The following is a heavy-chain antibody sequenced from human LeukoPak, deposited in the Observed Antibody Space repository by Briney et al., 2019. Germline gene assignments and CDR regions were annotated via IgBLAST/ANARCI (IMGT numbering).Heavy chain of an antibody. J-gene: IGHJ6*03. CDR2: MNPISGNT. CDR3: ARGPPIRGYRYGYDTGYYYSYSMDV. Sequence: GASVKVSCKASGYTFTTYGLSWVRQATGQGLEWMGWMNPISGNTGHAQKFQGRVTMTRDTSISTAYMELSSLRSEDTAVYYCARGPPIRGYRYGYDTGYYYSYSMDVWGKGTTVTISS. V-gene: IGHV1-8*01. D-gene: IGHD5-18*01. CDR1: GYTFTTYG.